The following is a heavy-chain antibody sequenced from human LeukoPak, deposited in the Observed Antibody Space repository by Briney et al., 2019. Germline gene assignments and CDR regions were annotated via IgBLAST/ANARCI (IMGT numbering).Heavy chain of an antibody. V-gene: IGHV4-59*01. CDR1: GGSISSYY. Sequence: KSSETLSLTCTVSGGSISSYYWSWIRQPPGKGLEWIGNIYYSGSTNYNPSLKSRVTISVDTSKNQFSLKLSSVTAADTAVYYCARGPAPSPRYSSSWKLYYFDYWGQGTLVTVSS. CDR2: IYYSGST. J-gene: IGHJ4*02. CDR3: ARGPAPSPRYSSSWKLYYFDY. D-gene: IGHD6-13*01.